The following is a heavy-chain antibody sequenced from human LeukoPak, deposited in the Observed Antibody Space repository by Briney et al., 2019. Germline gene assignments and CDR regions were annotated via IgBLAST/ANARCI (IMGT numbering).Heavy chain of an antibody. CDR2: IYYSGST. CDR1: GGSISSGGYY. D-gene: IGHD7-27*01. CDR3: ARASHWGLWDY. Sequence: SETLSLTCTVSGGSISSGGYYWSWSRQHPGKGLEWIGYIYYSGSTYYNPSLKSRVTISVDTSKNQFSLKLSSVTAADTAVYYCARASHWGLWDYWGQGTLVTVSS. J-gene: IGHJ4*02. V-gene: IGHV4-31*03.